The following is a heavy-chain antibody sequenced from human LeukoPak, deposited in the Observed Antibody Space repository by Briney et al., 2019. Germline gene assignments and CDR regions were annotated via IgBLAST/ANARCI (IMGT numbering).Heavy chain of an antibody. CDR3: AHSEYSRDCYCSDH. CDR1: GFSLSTNGVG. Sequence: SGPTLVNPTQTLTLTCTFSGFSLSTNGVGVGWIRQPPGKALEWLGIIYWDDDKRYSPSLKSRLTITKDTSKNQVVLTMSNMDPVDTATYYCAHSEYSRDCYCSDHWGQGTLVTVSS. J-gene: IGHJ4*02. V-gene: IGHV2-5*02. CDR2: IYWDDDK. D-gene: IGHD6-6*01.